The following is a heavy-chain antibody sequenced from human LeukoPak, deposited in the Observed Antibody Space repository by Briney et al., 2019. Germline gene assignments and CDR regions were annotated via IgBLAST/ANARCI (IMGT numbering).Heavy chain of an antibody. V-gene: IGHV4-38-2*02. J-gene: IGHJ6*03. D-gene: IGHD1-14*01. CDR1: DDSITMYY. CDR2: IYHSGST. Sequence: SETLSLTCTVSDDSITMYYWAWIRQPPGKGLEWIGTIYHSGSTYYNPSLKSRVTISVDTSKNQFSLNLTSLTAADTAVYYCARDRKYYYHMDVWGKGTTVTVSS. CDR3: ARDRKYYYHMDV.